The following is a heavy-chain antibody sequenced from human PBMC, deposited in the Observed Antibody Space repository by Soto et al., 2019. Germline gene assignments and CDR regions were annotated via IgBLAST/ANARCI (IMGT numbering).Heavy chain of an antibody. D-gene: IGHD3-3*01. CDR3: AKGATIFGVVTPTYNWFDP. CDR2: ISGSGGST. J-gene: IGHJ5*02. V-gene: IGHV3-23*01. CDR1: GFTFSNYS. Sequence: GGSLILSCAASGFTFSNYSMSWVRQARGKGLEWVSAISGSGGSTYYADSVKGRFTISRDNSKNTLFLQMNSLRAEDTAVYYCAKGATIFGVVTPTYNWFDPWGQGTLVTVSS.